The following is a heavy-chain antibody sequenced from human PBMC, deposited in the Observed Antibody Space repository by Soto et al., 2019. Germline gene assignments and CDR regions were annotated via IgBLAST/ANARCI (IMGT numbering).Heavy chain of an antibody. CDR2: ISWNSGNI. V-gene: IGHV3-9*01. CDR1: GFSFDGYA. Sequence: EVQLVESGGGLVQPGRSLRLSCAASGFSFDGYAMNWVRQPPGKGLEWVSGISWNSGNIDYADSVKGRFTISSDNAKNSLYLQMNSLRAEDTALYYCVKASTYSSSQGWFDPWGQGTMVTVSS. D-gene: IGHD6-6*01. J-gene: IGHJ5*02. CDR3: VKASTYSSSQGWFDP.